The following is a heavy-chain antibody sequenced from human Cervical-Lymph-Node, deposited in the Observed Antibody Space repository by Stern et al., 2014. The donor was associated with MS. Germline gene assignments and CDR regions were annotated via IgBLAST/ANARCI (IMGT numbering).Heavy chain of an antibody. Sequence: VQLVESGGGLVQPGESLRVSCEASAFIFSNYCMHWVRQVPGKGLVWVSHINPDGTSALYADSVKGRFITTRDNARSTLYLQMNSLRAEDTAFYYCARGMTSGAYHWGQGTLVTVSS. CDR2: INPDGTSA. CDR3: ARGMTSGAYH. J-gene: IGHJ4*02. D-gene: IGHD6-19*01. V-gene: IGHV3-74*02. CDR1: AFIFSNYC.